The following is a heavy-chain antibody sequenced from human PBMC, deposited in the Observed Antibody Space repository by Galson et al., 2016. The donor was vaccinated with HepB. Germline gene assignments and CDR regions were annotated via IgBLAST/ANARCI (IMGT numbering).Heavy chain of an antibody. D-gene: IGHD3-16*02. CDR3: ARLGIHLGELSYY. V-gene: IGHV5-51*01. Sequence: QSGAEVKKPGESLKISCEGSGYTSSNYWIGWVRQMPGRGLEWMGIIYLDDSDTKYSPSFQGQVTISADKSTSTVYLQWNSLKASDTAMYFCARLGIHLGELSYYWGQGTLVTVSS. J-gene: IGHJ4*02. CDR1: GYTSSNYW. CDR2: IYLDDSDT.